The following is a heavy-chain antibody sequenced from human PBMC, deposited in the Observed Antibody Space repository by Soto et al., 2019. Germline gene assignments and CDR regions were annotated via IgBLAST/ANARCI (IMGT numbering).Heavy chain of an antibody. J-gene: IGHJ6*02. Sequence: GESLKISCKGSGYSFTSYWISCVRQMPGKGLEWMGRIDPSDSYTNYSPSFQGHVTISADKSISTAYLQWSSLKASDTAMYYCARLVTTGGYYYYGMDVWGQGTTVTVSS. CDR2: IDPSDSYT. V-gene: IGHV5-10-1*01. CDR1: GYSFTSYW. CDR3: ARLVTTGGYYYYGMDV. D-gene: IGHD4-17*01.